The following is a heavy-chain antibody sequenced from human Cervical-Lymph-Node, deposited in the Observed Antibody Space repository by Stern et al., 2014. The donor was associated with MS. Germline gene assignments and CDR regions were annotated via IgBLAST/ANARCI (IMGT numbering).Heavy chain of an antibody. J-gene: IGHJ4*02. CDR1: GGSISTDGYY. Sequence: QVQLQESGPGVAKPSQTLSLTCTVSGGSISTDGYYWTWIRQHPGKGLDGIGYLYYSGSTYYNPSLKSRVTMSLDTSKNQFSLNLSSVTAADTAIYYCARDDRGSSWYRFDFWGQGTLVTVSS. CDR2: LYYSGST. V-gene: IGHV4-31*03. CDR3: ARDDRGSSWYRFDF. D-gene: IGHD6-13*01.